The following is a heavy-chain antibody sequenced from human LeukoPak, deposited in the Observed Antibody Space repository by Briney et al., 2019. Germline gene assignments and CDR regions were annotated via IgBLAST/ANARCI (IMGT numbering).Heavy chain of an antibody. CDR3: ARGEGTVVSDY. Sequence: GGSLRLSCAASEFTVSVNYMSWVRQAPGKGLEWVSYISSSSSTIYYADSVKGRFTISRDNAKNSLCLQMNSLRAEDTAVYYCARGEGTVVSDYWGQGTLVTVSS. J-gene: IGHJ4*02. CDR1: EFTVSVNY. CDR2: ISSSSSTI. V-gene: IGHV3-11*04. D-gene: IGHD4-23*01.